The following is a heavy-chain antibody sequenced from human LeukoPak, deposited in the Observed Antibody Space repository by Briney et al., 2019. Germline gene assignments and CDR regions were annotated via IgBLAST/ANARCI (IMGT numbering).Heavy chain of an antibody. CDR3: AREGGAKYSSGEGMDV. V-gene: IGHV4-59*01. D-gene: IGHD6-19*01. CDR1: GGSISSYY. Sequence: SGTLSLTCTVSGGSISSYYWSWIPQPPGKGLEWIAYIYYSGSTNYNPSLKSRVTISVDTSKNQFSLKLSSVTAADTAVYYCAREGGAKYSSGEGMDVWGQGTTVTVSS. CDR2: IYYSGST. J-gene: IGHJ6*02.